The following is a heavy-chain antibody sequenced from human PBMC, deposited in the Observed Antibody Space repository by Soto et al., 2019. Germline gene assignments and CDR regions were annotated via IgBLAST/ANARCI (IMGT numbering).Heavy chain of an antibody. J-gene: IGHJ6*02. CDR1: GVSISSGGYY. CDR3: AGAFRSFRFLEWPLGRGMDV. Sequence: SETLSLTCTVSGVSISSGGYYWSWIGQHPGKGLEWIGYIYYSGRTYYNPSLKSRVTISVDTSKNQFSLKLSSVTAADTAVYYCAGAFRSFRFLEWPLGRGMDVWGQGTTVTVSS. V-gene: IGHV4-31*03. CDR2: IYYSGRT. D-gene: IGHD3-3*01.